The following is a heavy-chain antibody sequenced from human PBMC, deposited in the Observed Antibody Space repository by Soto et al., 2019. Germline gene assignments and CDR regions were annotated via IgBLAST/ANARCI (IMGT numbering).Heavy chain of an antibody. CDR1: GFTFSSYA. CDR3: AKVKRYFDWLFEFGTRLDFDY. CDR2: ISGSGGST. D-gene: IGHD3-9*01. J-gene: IGHJ4*02. V-gene: IGHV3-23*01. Sequence: EVQLLESGGGLVQPGGSLRLSCAASGFTFSSYAMSWVRQAPGKGLEWVSAISGSGGSTYYADSVKGRFTISRDNSKNTLYLQMNSLRAEDTAVYYCAKVKRYFDWLFEFGTRLDFDYWGQGTLVTVSS.